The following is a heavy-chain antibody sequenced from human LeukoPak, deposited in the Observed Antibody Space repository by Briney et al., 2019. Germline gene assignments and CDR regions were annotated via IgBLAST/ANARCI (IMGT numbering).Heavy chain of an antibody. Sequence: GGSLRLSCAASGFIFSTNWMSWFRQAPGKGLEWVANINQDGSEQYYVDSVKGRLTISRDNAKNSVYLQMNSLRAEDTAIYYCARIGLFHISRYYFDFWGQGTLVTVSS. CDR2: INQDGSEQ. CDR1: GFIFSTNW. J-gene: IGHJ4*02. V-gene: IGHV3-7*01. CDR3: ARIGLFHISRYYFDF.